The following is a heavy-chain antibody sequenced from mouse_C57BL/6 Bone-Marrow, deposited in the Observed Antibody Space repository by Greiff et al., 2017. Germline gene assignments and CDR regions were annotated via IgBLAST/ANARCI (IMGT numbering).Heavy chain of an antibody. V-gene: IGHV1-82*01. CDR2: IYPGDGDT. J-gene: IGHJ2*01. Sequence: QVQLQQSGPELVKPGASVKLSCKASGYAFSSSWMNWVQQRPGKGLEWIGRIYPGDGDTNYNGKFKGKATLTADKSSSTAYMQLSSLTSEDSAVYFCARGRGLRLDYWGQGTTLTVSS. D-gene: IGHD2-4*01. CDR3: ARGRGLRLDY. CDR1: GYAFSSSW.